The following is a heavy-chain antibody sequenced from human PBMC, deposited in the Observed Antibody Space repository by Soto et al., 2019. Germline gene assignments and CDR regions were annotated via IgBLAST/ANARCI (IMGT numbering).Heavy chain of an antibody. D-gene: IGHD3-9*01. Sequence: QVQLQQWGAGPLRPWKTLSLTCGVSGGSFSGYYWAWIRQSPGKGLEWIGEINDRGSINYNPSLKSRVSISVDTSKNHYSLNLRSVTAADTAVYYCARESHDILTGPPWVWYCDLWGRGTLVTVSS. CDR3: ARESHDILTGPPWVWYCDL. CDR2: INDRGSI. J-gene: IGHJ2*01. CDR1: GGSFSGYY. V-gene: IGHV4-34*01.